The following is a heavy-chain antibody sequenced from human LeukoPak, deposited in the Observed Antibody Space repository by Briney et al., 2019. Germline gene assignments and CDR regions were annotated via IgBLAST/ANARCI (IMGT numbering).Heavy chain of an antibody. D-gene: IGHD2-2*01. CDR3: ARDQRDIVVVPAAQSYYYYYYMDV. J-gene: IGHJ6*03. V-gene: IGHV3-7*01. CDR1: GFTFSSYW. Sequence: VGSLRLSCAASGFTFSSYWMSWVRQAPGKGLEWVANIKQDGSEKYYVDSVKGRFTISRDNAKNSLYLQMNSLRAEDTAVYYCARDQRDIVVVPAAQSYYYYYYMDVWGKGTTVTVSS. CDR2: IKQDGSEK.